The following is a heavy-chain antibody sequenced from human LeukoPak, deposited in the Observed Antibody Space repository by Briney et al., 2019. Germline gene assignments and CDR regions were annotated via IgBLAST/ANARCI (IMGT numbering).Heavy chain of an antibody. CDR3: ARVGGSAMIVVGTYYYYYYMDV. CDR2: IRTHNHNT. D-gene: IGHD3-22*01. Sequence: ASVKVSCKASGYTLTNYHITWVRQAPGQWLEWMGWIRTHNHNTDYAQKFQGRVTMTTDTSTATAYMELRSLRSDDTAVYYCARVGGSAMIVVGTYYYYYYMDVWGKGTTVTVSS. V-gene: IGHV1-18*01. J-gene: IGHJ6*03. CDR1: GYTLTNYH.